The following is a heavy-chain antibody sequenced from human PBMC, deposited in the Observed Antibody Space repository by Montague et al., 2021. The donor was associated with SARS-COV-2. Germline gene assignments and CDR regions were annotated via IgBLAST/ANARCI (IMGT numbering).Heavy chain of an antibody. D-gene: IGHD3-3*01. V-gene: IGHV4-31*03. Sequence: TLSLTCTVSGGSISSGGYYWSWIRQYPGKGLEWIGYIYYSGSTYYNPSLKSRVTISVDTSKNQFSLKLSSVTAADTAVYYCARAPATIFGVVKQIDYWGQGTLVTVSS. CDR2: IYYSGST. CDR3: ARAPATIFGVVKQIDY. J-gene: IGHJ4*02. CDR1: GGSISSGGYY.